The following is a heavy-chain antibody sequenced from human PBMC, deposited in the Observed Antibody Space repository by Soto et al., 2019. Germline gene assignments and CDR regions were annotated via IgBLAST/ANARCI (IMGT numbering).Heavy chain of an antibody. D-gene: IGHD4-17*01. J-gene: IGHJ1*01. CDR2: IYWDDDK. CDR3: AHSPPPTVTTSAEYFQH. Sequence: QITLKESGPPLVKPTQTLTLTCTFSGFSLSTSGVGVGWVRQPPGKALEWLALIYWDDDKRYSPSLKSRLTITKDTSKNQVVLIMTNMDPVDTATYYCAHSPPPTVTTSAEYFQHWGQGTLVTVSS. CDR1: GFSLSTSGVG. V-gene: IGHV2-5*02.